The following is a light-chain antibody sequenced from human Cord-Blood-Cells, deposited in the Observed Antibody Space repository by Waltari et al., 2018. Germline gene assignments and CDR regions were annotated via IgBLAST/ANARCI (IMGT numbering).Light chain of an antibody. V-gene: IGLV2-14*01. J-gene: IGLJ1*01. CDR2: EVS. CDR3: SSYTGSSTLV. CDR1: SSDVGGYNY. Sequence: QPALTQPASVSGSPGQSITISCTGTSSDVGGYNYVSWYQQHPGKAPKLMIYEVSNRPSGVSNRFSGSKSGNTASLTISGLQAEDEADYYCSSYTGSSTLVFGTGTKVTVL.